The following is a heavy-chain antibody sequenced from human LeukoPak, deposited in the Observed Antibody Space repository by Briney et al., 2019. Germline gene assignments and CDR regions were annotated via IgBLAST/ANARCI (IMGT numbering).Heavy chain of an antibody. CDR2: IYHSGST. Sequence: SETLSLTCAVSGGSISSSNWWSWVRQPPGKGLEWIGEIYHSGSTNYNPSLKSRVTISVDTSKNQFSLKLSSVTAADTAVYYCATYMGGRPGAFDIWGQGTMVTVSS. CDR1: GGSISSSNW. D-gene: IGHD3-16*01. J-gene: IGHJ3*02. V-gene: IGHV4-4*02. CDR3: ATYMGGRPGAFDI.